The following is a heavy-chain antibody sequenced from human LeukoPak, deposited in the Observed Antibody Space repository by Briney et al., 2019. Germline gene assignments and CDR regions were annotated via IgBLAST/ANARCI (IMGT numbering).Heavy chain of an antibody. J-gene: IGHJ4*02. D-gene: IGHD3-10*01. Sequence: SETLSLTCTVSGGPISSYYWSWIRQPPGKGLEWIGYIYYSGSTNYNPSLKSRVTISVDTSKNQFSLKLSSVTAADTAVYYCASAGYYGSGSYRYWGQGTLVTVSS. CDR1: GGPISSYY. CDR2: IYYSGST. V-gene: IGHV4-59*08. CDR3: ASAGYYGSGSYRY.